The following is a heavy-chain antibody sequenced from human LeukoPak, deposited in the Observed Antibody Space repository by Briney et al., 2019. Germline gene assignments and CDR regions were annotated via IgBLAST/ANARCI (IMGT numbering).Heavy chain of an antibody. CDR2: TYYRSRRYN. V-gene: IGHV6-1*01. Sequence: SQTLSLTCAISGDSVSSNSAAWNWIRQSPSRGLEWLGRTYYRSRRYNDYALSVKSRISISPDTSRNQFSLQLDSVTPEDTAVYYCARLDANFADFWGQGTLVTVSS. CDR1: GDSVSSNSAA. J-gene: IGHJ4*02. CDR3: ARLDANFADF. D-gene: IGHD1-7*01.